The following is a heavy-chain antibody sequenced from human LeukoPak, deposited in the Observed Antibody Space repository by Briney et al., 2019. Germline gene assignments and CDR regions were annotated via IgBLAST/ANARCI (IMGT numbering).Heavy chain of an antibody. CDR2: ISYDGSNK. V-gene: IGHV3-30*18. CDR3: AKDRRGSGRLGGDY. J-gene: IGHJ4*02. Sequence: PGRSLRLSCAASGFTFSSYGMHWVRQAPGKGLEWVAVISYDGSNKYYADSVKGRFTISRDNSKNTLYLQMNSLRAEDTAVYYCAKDRRGSGRLGGDYWGQGTLVTVSS. D-gene: IGHD6-19*01. CDR1: GFTFSSYG.